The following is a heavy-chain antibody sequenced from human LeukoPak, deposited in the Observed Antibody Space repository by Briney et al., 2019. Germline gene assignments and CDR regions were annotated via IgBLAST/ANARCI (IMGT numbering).Heavy chain of an antibody. CDR2: IYYSGST. J-gene: IGHJ3*02. Sequence: SETLSLTCTVSGGSISSSSYYWGWIRQPPGKGLEWIGSIYYSGSTYYNPSLKSRVTISVDTSKNQFSLKLTSVTAADTAVYYCARDTVPGDSFDIWGQGTMVTVSS. CDR3: ARDTVPGDSFDI. V-gene: IGHV4-39*07. CDR1: GGSISSSSYY.